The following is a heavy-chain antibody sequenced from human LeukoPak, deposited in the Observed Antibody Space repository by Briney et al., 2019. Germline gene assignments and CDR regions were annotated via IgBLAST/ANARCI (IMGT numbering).Heavy chain of an antibody. CDR1: GGSISSSSYY. D-gene: IGHD3-22*01. CDR3: ARPTYYYDSSGYYDDAFDI. V-gene: IGHV4-39*01. Sequence: SETLSLTCTVSGGSISSSSYYWGWIRQPPGKGLEWIGSIYYSGSTYYNPSLKSRVTISVDTTKNQFSLKLSSVTAADAAVYYCARPTYYYDSSGYYDDAFDIWGQGTMVTVSS. CDR2: IYYSGST. J-gene: IGHJ3*02.